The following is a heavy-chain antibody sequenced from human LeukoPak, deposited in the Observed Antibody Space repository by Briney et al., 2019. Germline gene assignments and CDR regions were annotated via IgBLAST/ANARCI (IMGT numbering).Heavy chain of an antibody. CDR3: ARVDTAMLYFDY. Sequence: GGPLRLSCAASGFTFSSYAMHGVRQAPGKGLEWVAVISYDGSNKYYADSVKGRFTISRDNSKNTLYLQMNSLRAEDTAVYYCARVDTAMLYFDYWGQGTLVTVSS. V-gene: IGHV3-30*04. J-gene: IGHJ4*02. D-gene: IGHD5-18*01. CDR2: ISYDGSNK. CDR1: GFTFSSYA.